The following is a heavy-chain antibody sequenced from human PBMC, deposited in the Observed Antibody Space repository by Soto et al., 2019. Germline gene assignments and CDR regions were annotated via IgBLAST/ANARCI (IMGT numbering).Heavy chain of an antibody. J-gene: IGHJ4*02. CDR3: AIRFHDYGGIDY. Sequence: GGSLRLSCAASGFTVSSNYMSWVRQAPGKGLERVSVIYSGGSTYYADSVKGRFTISRDNSKNTLYLQMNSLRAEDTAVYYCAIRFHDYGGIDYWGQGTLVTVSS. D-gene: IGHD4-17*01. V-gene: IGHV3-53*01. CDR2: IYSGGST. CDR1: GFTVSSNY.